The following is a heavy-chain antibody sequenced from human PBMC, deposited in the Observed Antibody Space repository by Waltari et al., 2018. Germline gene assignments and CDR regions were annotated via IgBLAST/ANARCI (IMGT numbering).Heavy chain of an antibody. CDR3: AKGPYGGSYYFFGDFDI. Sequence: EVQLVESGGGLIQPGGSLRLSCAASGFTVSSNYMSWVRQAPGKGLEWVSVIYSGGSTYYADSVKGRFTISRDNSKNTLYLQMNSLRAEDTAVYYCAKGPYGGSYYFFGDFDIWGQGTMVTVSS. J-gene: IGHJ3*02. CDR2: IYSGGST. V-gene: IGHV3-53*01. D-gene: IGHD1-26*01. CDR1: GFTVSSNY.